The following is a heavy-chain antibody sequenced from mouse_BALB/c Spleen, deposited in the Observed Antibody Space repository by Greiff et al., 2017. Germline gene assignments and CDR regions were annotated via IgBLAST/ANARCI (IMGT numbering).Heavy chain of an antibody. V-gene: IGHV1-9*01. J-gene: IGHJ4*01. CDR1: GYTFSSYW. CDR3: ARMGYGGAMDY. D-gene: IGHD2-14*01. Sequence: QVQLQQSGAELMKPGASVKISCKATGYTFSSYWIEWVKQRPGHGLEWIGEILPGSGSTNYNEKFKGKATFTADTSSNTAYMQLSSLTSEDSAVYYCARMGYGGAMDYWGQGTSVTVSS. CDR2: ILPGSGST.